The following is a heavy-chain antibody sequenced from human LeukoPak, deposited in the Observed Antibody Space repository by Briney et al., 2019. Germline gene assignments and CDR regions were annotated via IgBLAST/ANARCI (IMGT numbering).Heavy chain of an antibody. J-gene: IGHJ4*02. CDR3: ARAWLGEWEFDY. CDR2: IFTSGST. Sequence: SETLSLTCTVSGGSISTYYWSWIRQPAGKALEWIWRIFTSGSTNYNPSLKSRITMSVDTSKNQFSLKLSSVTAADTAVYYCARAWLGEWEFDYWGQGTLVTVSS. CDR1: GGSISTYY. D-gene: IGHD3-10*01. V-gene: IGHV4-4*07.